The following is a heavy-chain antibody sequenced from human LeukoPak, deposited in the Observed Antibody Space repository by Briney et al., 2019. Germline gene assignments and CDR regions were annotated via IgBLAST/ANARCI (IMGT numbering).Heavy chain of an antibody. CDR3: ARERRDYLGYCSGGSCYDAFDI. V-gene: IGHV3-30*02. CDR2: IRYDENDK. Sequence: GGSLRLSCAASGFTFSSFGMHWVSQAPGKGLGWVAFIRYDENDKYYADSVKGRFTISRDNSKNTLYLQMNSLRAEDTAVYYCARERRDYLGYCSGGSCYDAFDIWGQGTMVTVSS. D-gene: IGHD2-15*01. J-gene: IGHJ3*02. CDR1: GFTFSSFG.